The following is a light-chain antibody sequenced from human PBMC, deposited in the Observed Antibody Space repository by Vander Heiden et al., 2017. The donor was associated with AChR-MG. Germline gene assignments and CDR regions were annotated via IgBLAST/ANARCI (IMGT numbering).Light chain of an antibody. CDR1: SSDVGGYNY. CDR3: SSYTSSSTLVV. CDR2: EVS. Sequence: QSALTQPASVSGSPGQSITISCTGTSSDVGGYNYVSWYQQHPGKAPKLMIYEVSNRPSGVSNRFSGSKSGNTAFLTISGLQAEDEAGYYCSSYTSSSTLVVFGGGTKLTVL. J-gene: IGLJ2*01. V-gene: IGLV2-14*01.